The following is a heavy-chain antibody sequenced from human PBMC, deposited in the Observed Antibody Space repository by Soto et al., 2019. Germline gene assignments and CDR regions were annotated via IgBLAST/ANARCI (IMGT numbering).Heavy chain of an antibody. D-gene: IGHD3-10*01. CDR3: ARDLNLWFGELSYYFDY. CDR1: GFTLSDYY. J-gene: IGHJ4*02. V-gene: IGHV3-21*01. Sequence: GGSLRLSCAASGFTLSDYYIDWVRQAPGKGLEWVSSITRTSTYIYYADSVKGRFTISRDNAKSSLYLLMNSLTAEDTAVYYCARDLNLWFGELSYYFDYWGPGTLVTVSS. CDR2: ITRTSTYI.